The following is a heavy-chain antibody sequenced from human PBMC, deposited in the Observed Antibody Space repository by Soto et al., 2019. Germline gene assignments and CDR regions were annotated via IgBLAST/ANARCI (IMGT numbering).Heavy chain of an antibody. CDR3: ARTDRQYSSSWYWWFDP. J-gene: IGHJ5*02. CDR1: GGSFSGYY. CDR2: INHSGST. V-gene: IGHV4-34*01. Sequence: SETLSLTCAVCGGSFSGYYWSWIRQPPGKGLEWIGEINHSGSTNYNPSLKSRVTISVDTSKNQFSLKLSSVTAADTAVYYCARTDRQYSSSWYWWFDPWGQGTLVTVSS. D-gene: IGHD6-13*01.